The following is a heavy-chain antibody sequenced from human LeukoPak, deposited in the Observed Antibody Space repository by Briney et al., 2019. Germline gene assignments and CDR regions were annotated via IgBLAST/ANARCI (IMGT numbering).Heavy chain of an antibody. D-gene: IGHD5-24*01. CDR3: ARDISLPNYDGFDI. CDR1: GFTFRNYW. CDR2: TKQDGSEI. Sequence: GGSLRLSCAASGFTFRNYWMTWVRQAPGKGLEWVANTKQDGSEINYVDSVKGRFTISRDDAKNSLSLQMNSPRAEGTAVYYCARDISLPNYDGFDIWGQGTMVTVSS. V-gene: IGHV3-7*05. J-gene: IGHJ3*02.